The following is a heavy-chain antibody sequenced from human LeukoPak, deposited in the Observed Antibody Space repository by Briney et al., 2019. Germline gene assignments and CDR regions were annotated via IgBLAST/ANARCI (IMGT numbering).Heavy chain of an antibody. Sequence: SETLSLTCTVSGGSISSYYWSWIRQPPGKGLEWIGYIYYSGSTNYNPSLKSRVTISVDTSKNQFSLKLSSATAADTAVYYCVRDRIVVVPAATYYYGMDVWGKGTTVTVSS. CDR3: VRDRIVVVPAATYYYGMDV. CDR2: IYYSGST. V-gene: IGHV4-59*01. CDR1: GGSISSYY. J-gene: IGHJ6*04. D-gene: IGHD2-2*01.